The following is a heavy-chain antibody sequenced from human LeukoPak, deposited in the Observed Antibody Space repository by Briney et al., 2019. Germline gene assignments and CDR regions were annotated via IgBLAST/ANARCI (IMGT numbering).Heavy chain of an antibody. J-gene: IGHJ6*02. CDR1: GGTFSGYA. D-gene: IGHD2-15*01. CDR3: ASKGGYCSGGSCYQYYYYGMDV. Sequence: SVKVSCKASGGTFSGYAISWVRQAPGQGLEWMGRTMPILGIANYAQKFQGRVTITADKSTSTAYMELSSLRSEDTAVYYCASKGGYCSGGSCYQYYYYGMDVWGQGTTVTVSS. V-gene: IGHV1-69*04. CDR2: TMPILGIA.